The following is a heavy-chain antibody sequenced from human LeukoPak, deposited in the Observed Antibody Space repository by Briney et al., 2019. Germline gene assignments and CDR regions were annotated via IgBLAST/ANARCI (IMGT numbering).Heavy chain of an antibody. D-gene: IGHD2-21*02. V-gene: IGHV5-51*01. Sequence: GESLKISCKGSGYSFSTYWIGWVRQVPGKGLEWMGIIYPGDSDTRYSPSFQGQVTISADKSISTAYLQWSSLKASDTAMYYCARVYCGGDCYSGEYFQHWGQGTLVTVSS. J-gene: IGHJ1*01. CDR1: GYSFSTYW. CDR2: IYPGDSDT. CDR3: ARVYCGGDCYSGEYFQH.